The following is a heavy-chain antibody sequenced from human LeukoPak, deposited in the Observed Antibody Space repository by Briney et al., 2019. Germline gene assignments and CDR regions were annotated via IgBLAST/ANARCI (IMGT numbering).Heavy chain of an antibody. CDR1: GFTFRNYD. D-gene: IGHD1-26*01. Sequence: WGSLRLSCAASGFTFRNYDMHWVRQAPGKGLEWVAVICYEGSNKYYADSVKGRFTISRDNSKNTLYLQMNSLRAEDTAVYYCAKDNSGSFDYWGQGTLVTVS. CDR2: ICYEGSNK. V-gene: IGHV3-33*06. CDR3: AKDNSGSFDY. J-gene: IGHJ4*02.